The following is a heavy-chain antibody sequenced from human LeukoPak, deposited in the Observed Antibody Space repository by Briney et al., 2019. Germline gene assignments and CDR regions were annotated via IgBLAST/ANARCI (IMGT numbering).Heavy chain of an antibody. CDR1: GYTFTGYY. J-gene: IGHJ6*03. CDR3: ARTTEGGYSYGSFYYYYMDV. Sequence: ASVKVSCKASGYTFTGYYMHWVRQAPGQGLEWMGWINPNSGGANYAQKFQGRVTMNRDTSISTAYMELSRLRSDDTAVYYCARTTEGGYSYGSFYYYYMDVWGKGATVTISS. D-gene: IGHD5-18*01. V-gene: IGHV1-2*02. CDR2: INPNSGGA.